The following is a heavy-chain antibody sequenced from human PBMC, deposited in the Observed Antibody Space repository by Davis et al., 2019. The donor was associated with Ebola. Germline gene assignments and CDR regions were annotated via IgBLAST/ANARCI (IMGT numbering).Heavy chain of an antibody. CDR3: ARVLYSKGFDP. CDR2: ISAYNGNT. D-gene: IGHD6-13*01. V-gene: IGHV1-18*01. J-gene: IGHJ5*02. CDR1: GYSFKNYA. Sequence: AASVKVSCKASGYSFKNYAISWVRQAPGQGLEWMGWISAYNGNTNYAQKVQGRVTMTTDTSTGTAYLDLRSLRSDDTAVFYCARVLYSKGFDPWGQGTLVTVSS.